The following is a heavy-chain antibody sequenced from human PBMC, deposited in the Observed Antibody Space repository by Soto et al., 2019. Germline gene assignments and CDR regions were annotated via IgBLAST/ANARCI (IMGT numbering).Heavy chain of an antibody. CDR2: IIPIFGTA. CDR3: ARVGTGPPASLGGDHAYYYYGMDV. J-gene: IGHJ6*02. V-gene: IGHV1-69*13. D-gene: IGHD3-16*01. CDR1: GGTFSSYA. Sequence: SVKVSCKASGGTFSSYAISWVRQAPGQGLEWMGGIIPIFGTANYAQKFQGRVTITADESTSTAYMELSSLRSEDTAVYYCARVGTGPPASLGGDHAYYYYGMDVWGQGTLVTVSS.